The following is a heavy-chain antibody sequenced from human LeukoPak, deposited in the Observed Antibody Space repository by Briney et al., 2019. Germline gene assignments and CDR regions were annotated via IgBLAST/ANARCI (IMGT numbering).Heavy chain of an antibody. CDR1: GGSFSGYC. V-gene: IGHV4-34*01. Sequence: SETLSLTCAVYGGSFSGYCWSWIRQPPGKGLERIGEINHSGSTNYNPSLKCRVTISVDTSKNQFSLKLSSVTAADTAVYYCAPQPHSSGPSPHWGQGTLVTVSS. CDR2: INHSGST. CDR3: APQPHSSGPSPH. D-gene: IGHD3-22*01. J-gene: IGHJ1*01.